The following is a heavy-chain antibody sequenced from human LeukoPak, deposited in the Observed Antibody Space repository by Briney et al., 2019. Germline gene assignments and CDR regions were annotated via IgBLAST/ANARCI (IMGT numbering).Heavy chain of an antibody. CDR3: ARRCRDTAMAYFDY. Sequence: PSETLSLTCDVSGDSITSSNWWSWVRQSPEKGLEWIGEINHSGTTHYNPSFKRRVTISADKSSNQFSLKVRSVTAADTAVYYCARRCRDTAMAYFDYWGQGTLVTVSS. CDR1: GDSITSSNW. V-gene: IGHV4/OR15-8*01. CDR2: INHSGTT. J-gene: IGHJ4*02. D-gene: IGHD5-18*01.